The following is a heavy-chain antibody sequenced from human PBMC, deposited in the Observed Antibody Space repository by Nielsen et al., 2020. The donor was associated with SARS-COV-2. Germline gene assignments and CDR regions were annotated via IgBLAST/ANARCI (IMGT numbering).Heavy chain of an antibody. CDR2: IASSGATI. CDR3: ARGGDNYGDY. Sequence: GGSLRLSCAASGFSFSTYSMFWVRQAPGKGLEWVSYIASSGATIFHADSVKGRFTISRDNPKNSLYLQMNSLRAEDTAVYYCARGGDNYGDYWGQGTLVTVSS. CDR1: GFSFSTYS. V-gene: IGHV3-48*04. D-gene: IGHD5-18*01. J-gene: IGHJ4*02.